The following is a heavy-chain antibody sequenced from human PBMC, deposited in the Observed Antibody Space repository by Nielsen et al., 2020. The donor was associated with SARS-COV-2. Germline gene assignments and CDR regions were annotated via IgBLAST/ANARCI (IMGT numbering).Heavy chain of an antibody. CDR3: ARFFGSSSPFDI. V-gene: IGHV4-31*03. J-gene: IGHJ3*02. Sequence: SETLSLTCTVSGGSISSGGYYWSWIRQHPGKGLEWIGYIYYSGSTYYNPSLKSRVTISVDTSKNQFSLKLSSVTAADTAMYYCARFFGSSSPFDIWGQGTMVTVSS. D-gene: IGHD6-6*01. CDR1: GGSISSGGYY. CDR2: IYYSGST.